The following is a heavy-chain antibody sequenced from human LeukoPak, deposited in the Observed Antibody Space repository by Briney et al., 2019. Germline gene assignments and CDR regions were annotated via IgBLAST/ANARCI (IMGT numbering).Heavy chain of an antibody. CDR3: ARRGPPYSSGWYRFSFYGY. J-gene: IGHJ4*02. V-gene: IGHV4-34*01. CDR1: GGSFSGYY. CDR2: INHSGST. D-gene: IGHD6-19*01. Sequence: SETLSLTCAVYGGSFSGYYWSWIRQPPGKGLEWIGEINHSGSTNYNPSLKSRVTISVDTSKNQFSLKLSSVTAADTAVYYCARRGPPYSSGWYRFSFYGYWGQGTLVTVSS.